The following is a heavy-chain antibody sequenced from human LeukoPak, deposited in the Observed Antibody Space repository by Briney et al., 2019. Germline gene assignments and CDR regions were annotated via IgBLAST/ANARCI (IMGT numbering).Heavy chain of an antibody. CDR1: GYTFTSYG. Sequence: ASVKVSCKASGYTFTSYGISWVRQAPGQGLEWMGWMSAYNGNTNYAQKLQGRVTMTTDTSTSTAYMELRSLRSDDTAVYYCARDLAVAGRYYYYYMDVWGKGTTVTVSS. CDR2: MSAYNGNT. CDR3: ARDLAVAGRYYYYYMDV. J-gene: IGHJ6*03. V-gene: IGHV1-18*01. D-gene: IGHD6-19*01.